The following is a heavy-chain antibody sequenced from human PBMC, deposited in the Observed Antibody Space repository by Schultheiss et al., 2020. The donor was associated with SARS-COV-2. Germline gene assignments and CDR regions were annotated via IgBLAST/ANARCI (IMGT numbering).Heavy chain of an antibody. J-gene: IGHJ4*02. CDR1: GFTVSSNY. CDR2: IWYDGSNK. CDR3: ARDFGSGWYFDY. V-gene: IGHV3-33*08. D-gene: IGHD6-19*01. Sequence: GGSLRLSCAASGFTVSSNYMSWVRQAPGKGLEWVAVIWYDGSNKYYADSVKGRFTISRDNSKNTLYLQMNSLRAEDTAVYYCARDFGSGWYFDYWGQGTLVTVSS.